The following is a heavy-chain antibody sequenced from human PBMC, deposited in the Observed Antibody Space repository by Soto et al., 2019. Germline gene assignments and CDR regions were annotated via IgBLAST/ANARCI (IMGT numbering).Heavy chain of an antibody. V-gene: IGHV4-39*01. D-gene: IGHD2-15*01. Sequence: SETLSLTCTVSGGSISSGRYYWGWIRQPPGKGLEWIGSIYYSGSTYSNPSLKSRVTISVDTSKNQCSLRLSSVTAADTAVYYCARHSDCSGGSCYSEYFAVGNWFDPWGQGTLVTVSS. CDR1: GGSISSGRYY. CDR2: IYYSGST. CDR3: ARHSDCSGGSCYSEYFAVGNWFDP. J-gene: IGHJ5*02.